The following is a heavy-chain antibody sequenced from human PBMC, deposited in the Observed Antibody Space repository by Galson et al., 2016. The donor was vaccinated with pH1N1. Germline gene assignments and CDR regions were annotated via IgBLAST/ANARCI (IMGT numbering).Heavy chain of an antibody. CDR2: FIPMIDST. CDR1: GDTFVSYS. V-gene: IGHV1-69*08. J-gene: IGHJ4*02. CDR3: ATDRYFDTNGYYFESYY. Sequence: SVKVSCKASGDTFVSYSINWVRQAPGQGLEWMGRFIPMIDSTNYAPRFQGRVTITADESMSTAYRELRSLRSEDTAIYYCATDRYFDTNGYYFESYYWGQGTLVTVSS. D-gene: IGHD2-8*01.